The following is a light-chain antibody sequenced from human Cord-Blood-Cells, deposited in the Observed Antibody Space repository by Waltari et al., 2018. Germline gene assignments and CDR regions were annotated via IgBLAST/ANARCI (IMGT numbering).Light chain of an antibody. V-gene: IGKV2-28*01. CDR3: MQALQTPIT. J-gene: IGKJ5*01. CDR1: QSLLHSNGYNY. Sequence: ISCRSSQSLLHSNGYNYLDWYLQKPGQSPQLLIYLGSNRASGVPDRFSGSGSGTDFTLKISRVEAEDVGVYYCMQALQTPITFGQGTRLEIK. CDR2: LGS.